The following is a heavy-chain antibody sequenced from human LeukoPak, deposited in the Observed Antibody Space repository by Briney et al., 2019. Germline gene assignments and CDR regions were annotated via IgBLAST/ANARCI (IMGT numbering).Heavy chain of an antibody. CDR2: NSGSGGET. D-gene: IGHD6-13*01. CDR1: GFTFSRYG. V-gene: IGHV3-23*01. Sequence: PGGSLRLSCAASGFTFSRYGMSWVRQAPGKGLEWVASNSGSGGETHYADSVKGRFIISRDISKSTLYVQMNSLRDEDTAVYYCVKDPGINSWDFAYWGQGTLVTVSS. J-gene: IGHJ4*02. CDR3: VKDPGINSWDFAY.